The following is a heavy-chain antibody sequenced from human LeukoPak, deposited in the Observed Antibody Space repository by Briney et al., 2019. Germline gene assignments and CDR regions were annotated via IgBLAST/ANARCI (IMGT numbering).Heavy chain of an antibody. D-gene: IGHD4-17*01. J-gene: IGHJ1*01. CDR3: ATYGDYPAEYFQH. Sequence: PSETLSLTCAVYGGSFSGYYWSWIRQPPGKGLEWIGYIYYSGSTNYNPSLKSRVTASVDTSKNQFSLKLSSVTAADTAVYYCATYGDYPAEYFQHWGQGTLVTVSS. CDR1: GGSFSGYY. V-gene: IGHV4-59*01. CDR2: IYYSGST.